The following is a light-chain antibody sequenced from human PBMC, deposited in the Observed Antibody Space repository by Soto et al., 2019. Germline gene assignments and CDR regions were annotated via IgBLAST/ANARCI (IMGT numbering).Light chain of an antibody. J-gene: IGKJ5*01. Sequence: DNPMTQSPSSLSASVGDRVTISCRASQSISSYLNWYQQKPGKAPKLLIYGASSLQSGVPSRFSGIGSGTDFTLTISSLQPEDFATYYCQQSYSTPHTFGQGTRLEI. V-gene: IGKV1-39*01. CDR2: GAS. CDR1: QSISSY. CDR3: QQSYSTPHT.